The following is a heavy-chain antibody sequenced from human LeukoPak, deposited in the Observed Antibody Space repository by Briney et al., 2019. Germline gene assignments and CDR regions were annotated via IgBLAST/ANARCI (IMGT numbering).Heavy chain of an antibody. CDR1: GYTFTSYG. Sequence: ASVKVSCKASGYTFTSYGISWLRQAPGQGLEWTGWICAYNPNTNFAQNLQGRVTMTTDTSTSTAYMELRSLRSDDTAVYYCATVYYDILTGYFSHFDYWGQGTLVTASS. J-gene: IGHJ4*02. CDR2: ICAYNPNT. CDR3: ATVYYDILTGYFSHFDY. D-gene: IGHD3-9*01. V-gene: IGHV1-18*01.